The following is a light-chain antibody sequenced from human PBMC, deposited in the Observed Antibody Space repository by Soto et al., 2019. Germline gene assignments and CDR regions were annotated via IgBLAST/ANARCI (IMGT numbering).Light chain of an antibody. V-gene: IGKV1-17*01. CDR1: QGIRNY. J-gene: IGKJ3*01. CDR2: VAS. Sequence: IQMTQSPSSLSASVGDTVTVTCRASQGIRNYLNWFQQKPGKAPKRLISVASTLQSGVPSRFSGSGSGTEFTLTISSLQPEDSATYYCQQSSTAPFTFGPGTKVDIK. CDR3: QQSSTAPFT.